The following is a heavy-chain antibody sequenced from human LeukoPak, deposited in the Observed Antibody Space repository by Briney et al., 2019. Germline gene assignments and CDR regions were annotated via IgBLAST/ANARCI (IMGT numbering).Heavy chain of an antibody. J-gene: IGHJ4*02. CDR2: ISSSGSTI. V-gene: IGHV3-48*03. D-gene: IGHD3-10*01. Sequence: GGSLRLSCAASGFTFSSYEMNWVRQAPGKGLEWVSYISSSGSTIYYADSVKGRFTISRDNAKNSLYLQMNSLRAEDTAVYYCARDGYYYGSVRPNDYWGQGTLVTVSS. CDR1: GFTFSSYE. CDR3: ARDGYYYGSVRPNDY.